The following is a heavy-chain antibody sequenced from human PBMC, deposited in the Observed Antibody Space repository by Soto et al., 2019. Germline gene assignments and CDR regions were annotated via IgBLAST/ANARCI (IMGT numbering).Heavy chain of an antibody. CDR3: ATDRALAYCGGDCRWFDP. Sequence: ASVKVSCKVSGYTLTELSMHWVRQAPGKGLEWMGGFDPEDGETIYAQKFQGRVTMTEDTSTDTAYMELSSLRSEDTAVYYCATDRALAYCGGDCRWFDPWGQGTLVTVSA. CDR1: GYTLTELS. V-gene: IGHV1-24*01. D-gene: IGHD2-21*02. CDR2: FDPEDGET. J-gene: IGHJ5*02.